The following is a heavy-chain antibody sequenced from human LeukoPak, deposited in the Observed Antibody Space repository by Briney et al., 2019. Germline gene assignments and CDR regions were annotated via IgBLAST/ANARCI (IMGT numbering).Heavy chain of an antibody. CDR2: INPSGGST. Sequence: ASVKVSCKASGYTFTSYYTHWVRQAPGQGLEWMGIINPSGGSTSYAQKFQGRVTMTRDTSTSTVYMELSSLRSENTAVYYCARDPGRGYSYGAFDYWGQGTLVTVSS. V-gene: IGHV1-46*01. J-gene: IGHJ4*02. CDR3: ARDPGRGYSYGAFDY. D-gene: IGHD5-18*01. CDR1: GYTFTSYY.